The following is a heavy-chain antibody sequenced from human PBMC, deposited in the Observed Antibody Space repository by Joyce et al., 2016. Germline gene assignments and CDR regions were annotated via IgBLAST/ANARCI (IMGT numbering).Heavy chain of an antibody. CDR2: FYSSGRT. D-gene: IGHD2-2*01. J-gene: IGHJ3*01. V-gene: IGHV4-4*07. Sequence: QVQLQESGPGLVKPSETLSLICSVSGGSINDYYWNWIRQPAGKGLEWIGRFYSSGRTKYNPSLHSRVTMSVDTSKNHFSLRLSSVTAADTAVYFCARDIVAVPAAPYDAFDLWGQGTMVTVFS. CDR1: GGSINDYY. CDR3: ARDIVAVPAAPYDAFDL.